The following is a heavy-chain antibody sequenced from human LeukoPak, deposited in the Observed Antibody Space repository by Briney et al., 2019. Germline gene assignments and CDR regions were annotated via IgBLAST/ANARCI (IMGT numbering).Heavy chain of an antibody. J-gene: IGHJ4*02. CDR3: ARNLVGAPRYFDF. CDR2: AYHSGST. Sequence: SETLSLTCTVSSYSISSHYYWGWIRQPPGKGLEWIGSAYHSGSTYYNPSLKSRVTISVDTSKNQFSLKLTSVTAADTAVYYCARNLVGAPRYFDFWGQGTLVTVSS. CDR1: SYSISSHYY. D-gene: IGHD1-26*01. V-gene: IGHV4-38-2*02.